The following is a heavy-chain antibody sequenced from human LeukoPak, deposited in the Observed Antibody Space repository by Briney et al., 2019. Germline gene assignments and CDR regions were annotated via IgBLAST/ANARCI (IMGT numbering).Heavy chain of an antibody. CDR2: ISTSAGTI. V-gene: IGHV3-11*01. CDR3: ARDAIDSSGFDFDY. D-gene: IGHD3-22*01. CDR1: GFTFSDYY. J-gene: IGHJ4*02. Sequence: PGESLRLSCAASGFTFSDYYMTWIRQAPGKGLEWVSYISTSAGTIYYADSVKGRFTISRDKAKNSLYLQMNSLRDEDTAVYYCARDAIDSSGFDFDYWGQGTLVTVSA.